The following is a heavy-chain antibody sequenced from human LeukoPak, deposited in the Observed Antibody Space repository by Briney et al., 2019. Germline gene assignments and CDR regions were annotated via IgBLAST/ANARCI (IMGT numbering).Heavy chain of an antibody. D-gene: IGHD6-19*01. J-gene: IGHJ4*02. CDR2: INPNSGGT. Sequence: ATVKVSCKASGYTFTGYYMRWVRQAPGQGLEWMGWINPNSGGTNYAQKFQGRVTMTRDTSIGTAYMELSRLRSDDTAVYYCARDRTRTGYSSGWYHDYWGQGTLVTVSS. CDR1: GYTFTGYY. V-gene: IGHV1-2*02. CDR3: ARDRTRTGYSSGWYHDY.